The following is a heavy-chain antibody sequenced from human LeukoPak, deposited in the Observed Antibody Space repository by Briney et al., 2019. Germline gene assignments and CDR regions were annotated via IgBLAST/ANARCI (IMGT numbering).Heavy chain of an antibody. CDR1: GGTFSSYA. CDR2: IIPIFGIA. J-gene: IGHJ6*02. D-gene: IGHD3-22*01. V-gene: IGHV1-69*04. Sequence: SVKVSYKASGGTFSSYAISWVRQAPGQGLEWMGRIIPIFGIANYAQKFQGRVTITADKSTSTAYMELSSLRSEDTAVYYCARDRAYDSSYYGMDIWGQGTTVTVSS. CDR3: ARDRAYDSSYYGMDI.